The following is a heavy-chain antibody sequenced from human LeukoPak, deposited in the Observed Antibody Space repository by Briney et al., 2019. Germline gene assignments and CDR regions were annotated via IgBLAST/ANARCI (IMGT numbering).Heavy chain of an antibody. CDR2: ISSSGSTI. CDR3: AREIFCSSTSCYWWSAFDI. D-gene: IGHD2-2*01. CDR1: GFTFSSYE. V-gene: IGHV3-48*03. J-gene: IGHJ3*02. Sequence: GGSLRLSCAASGFTFSSYEMNWVRQAPGKGLEWVSYISSSGSTIYYADSVKGRFTISRDNAKNSLYLQMNSLRAEDTAVYYCAREIFCSSTSCYWWSAFDIWGQGTMVTVSS.